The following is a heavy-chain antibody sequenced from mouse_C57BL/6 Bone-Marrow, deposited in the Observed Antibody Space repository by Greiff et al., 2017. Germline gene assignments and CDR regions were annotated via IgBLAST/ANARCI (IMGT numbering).Heavy chain of an antibody. D-gene: IGHD1-1*01. V-gene: IGHV1-15*01. CDR3: TNYYGSRGY. Sequence: VQLQQSGAELVRPGASVTLSCKASGYTFTDYEMHWVKQTPVQGLEWIGAIDPETGGTAYNQKFKGKAILTADKSSSTAYMERRSLTSEDSAVYYCTNYYGSRGYWGQGTTLTVSS. CDR1: GYTFTDYE. CDR2: IDPETGGT. J-gene: IGHJ2*01.